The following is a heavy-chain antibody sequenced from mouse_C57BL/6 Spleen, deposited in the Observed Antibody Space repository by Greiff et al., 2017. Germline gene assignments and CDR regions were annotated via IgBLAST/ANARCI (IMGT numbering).Heavy chain of an antibody. CDR1: GYTFTGYW. D-gene: IGHD2-3*01. CDR2: ILPGSGST. Sequence: QVQLKQSGAELMKPGASVKLSCKATGYTFTGYWIEWVKQRPGHGLEWIGEILPGSGSTNYNEKVKGKATFTADTSSNTAYMQLSSLTTDDSAIYYCAREGLYDGYYEDDWGQGTTLTVSS. V-gene: IGHV1-9*01. CDR3: AREGLYDGYYEDD. J-gene: IGHJ2*01.